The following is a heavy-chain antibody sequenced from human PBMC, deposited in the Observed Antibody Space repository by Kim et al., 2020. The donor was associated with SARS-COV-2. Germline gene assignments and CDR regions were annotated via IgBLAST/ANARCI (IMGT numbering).Heavy chain of an antibody. CDR3: ATNRRDGYKYYFDY. CDR1: GGSISSGDYY. V-gene: IGHV4-30-4*01. D-gene: IGHD5-12*01. J-gene: IGHJ4*02. Sequence: SETLSLTCTVSGGSISSGDYYWSWIRQPPGKGLEWIGYIYYSGSTYYNPSLKSRVTISVDTSKNQFSLKLSSVTAADTAVYYCATNRRDGYKYYFDYWGQGTLVTVSP. CDR2: IYYSGST.